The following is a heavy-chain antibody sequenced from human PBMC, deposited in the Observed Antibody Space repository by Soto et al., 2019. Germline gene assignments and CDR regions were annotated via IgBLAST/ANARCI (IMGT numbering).Heavy chain of an antibody. CDR1: GYTITTYF. D-gene: IGHD1-7*01. J-gene: IGHJ4*02. CDR2: INPSDGTT. Sequence: QVQLVQSGAEVKKPGASVKVSCKASGYTITTYFMQWVRQAPGQGLEWVGIINPSDGTTSYAQKFQGRVTMTRDTATNTVYMDLISLRSEDTAVYYCETSLQLRKGWAFDYWGQGTLVTVSS. CDR3: ETSLQLRKGWAFDY. V-gene: IGHV1-46*01.